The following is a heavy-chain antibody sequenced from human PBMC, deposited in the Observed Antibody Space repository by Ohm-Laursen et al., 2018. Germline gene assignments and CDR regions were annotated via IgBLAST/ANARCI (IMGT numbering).Heavy chain of an antibody. CDR3: AKDRATSTWMFDC. J-gene: IGHJ4*02. CDR1: GFIFNTYS. D-gene: IGHD6-13*01. V-gene: IGHV3-23*01. CDR2: LSGNGATA. Sequence: SLRLSCAASGFIFNTYSISWVRQAPGKGLQWVSILSGNGATAFYADSVKGRFTISRDNSKKTLHLQMDSLRVEDTGVYYCAKDRATSTWMFDCWGQGTLVTVSS.